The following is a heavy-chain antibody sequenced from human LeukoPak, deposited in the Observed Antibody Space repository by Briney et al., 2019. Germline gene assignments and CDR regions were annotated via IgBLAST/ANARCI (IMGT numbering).Heavy chain of an antibody. CDR1: GGSISSGGYY. Sequence: SQTLSLTCTVSGGSISSGGYYWSWIRQHPGKGLEWIGYIYYSGSTYYNPSLKSRVTISVDTSKNQFSLKLSSVTAADTAVYYCARDRMDRVDYWGQGTLVTVSS. D-gene: IGHD3/OR15-3a*01. CDR3: ARDRMDRVDY. CDR2: IYYSGST. J-gene: IGHJ4*02. V-gene: IGHV4-30-4*08.